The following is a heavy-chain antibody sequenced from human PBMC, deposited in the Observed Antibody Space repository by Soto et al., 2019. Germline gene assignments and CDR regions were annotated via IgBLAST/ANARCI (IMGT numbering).Heavy chain of an antibody. Sequence: GGSLTLSCAASGFTFSGSAMHWVRQASGKGLEWVGRIRSKANSYATAYAASVKGRFTISRDDSKNTAYLQMNSLKTEDTAVYYCTRLVDTAMDPGYYYYYGMDVWGQGTTVTVSS. CDR3: TRLVDTAMDPGYYYYYGMDV. CDR2: IRSKANSYAT. V-gene: IGHV3-73*01. D-gene: IGHD5-18*01. CDR1: GFTFSGSA. J-gene: IGHJ6*02.